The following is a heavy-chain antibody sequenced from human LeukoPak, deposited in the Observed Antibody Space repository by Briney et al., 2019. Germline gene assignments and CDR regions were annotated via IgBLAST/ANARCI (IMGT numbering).Heavy chain of an antibody. J-gene: IGHJ4*02. CDR3: ARKAFGTVYFDY. CDR2: ISPSGTTI. Sequence: PGGSLRLSWAASGFTFSTYEMNWVRQAPGKGLEWVSYISPSGTTIYYAESVKGRFTISRDNAKNSVYLQMNSLRVEDTAVYYCARKAFGTVYFDYWGQGILVTVSS. CDR1: GFTFSTYE. D-gene: IGHD1-1*01. V-gene: IGHV3-48*03.